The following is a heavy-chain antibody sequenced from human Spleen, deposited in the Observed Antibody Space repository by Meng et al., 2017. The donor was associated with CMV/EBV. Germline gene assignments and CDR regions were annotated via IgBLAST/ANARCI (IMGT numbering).Heavy chain of an antibody. J-gene: IGHJ4*02. CDR3: VKDKGASCGSAGGYGSWEFDY. CDR2: TTGSGANT. D-gene: IGHD2-2*01. CDR1: GFTFSSYA. V-gene: IGHV3-23*01. Sequence: GGSLRLSCAASGFTFSSYAMSWVGQAPGKGWEWLSATTGSGANTYYPDSMKGRFTISRDNSKNTLYLQMVSLRAEDTAVYYCVKDKGASCGSAGGYGSWEFDYWGRGTLVTVSS.